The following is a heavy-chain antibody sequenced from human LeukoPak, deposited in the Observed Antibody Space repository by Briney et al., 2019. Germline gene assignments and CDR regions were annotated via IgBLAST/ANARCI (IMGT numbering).Heavy chain of an antibody. CDR3: ARDGITIFGVVIGYNWFDP. J-gene: IGHJ5*02. V-gene: IGHV1-18*01. CDR1: GYTFTSYG. D-gene: IGHD3-3*01. Sequence: GASVKVSCEASGYTFTSYGISWVRQAPGQGLEWMGWISAYNGNTNYAQKLQGRVTTTTDTSTSTAYMELRSLRSDDTAVYYCARDGITIFGVVIGYNWFDPWGQGTLVTVSS. CDR2: ISAYNGNT.